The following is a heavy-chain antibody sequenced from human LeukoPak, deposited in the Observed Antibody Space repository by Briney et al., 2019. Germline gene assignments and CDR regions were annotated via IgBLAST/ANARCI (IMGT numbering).Heavy chain of an antibody. J-gene: IGHJ4*02. D-gene: IGHD5-12*01. CDR1: GFTFSSYG. CDR2: ISYDGSNK. CDR3: AKGWLPDY. Sequence: GGSLRLSCAASGFTFSSYGMHWVRQAPGKGLEWLAVISYDGSNKYYADSVKGRFTISRDNSKNTLYLQMNSLRAEDTAVYYCAKGWLPDYWGQGTLVTVSS. V-gene: IGHV3-30*18.